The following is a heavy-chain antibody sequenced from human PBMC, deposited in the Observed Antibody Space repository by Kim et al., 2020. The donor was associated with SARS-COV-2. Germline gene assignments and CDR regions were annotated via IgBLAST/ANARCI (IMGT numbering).Heavy chain of an antibody. V-gene: IGHV1-18*01. D-gene: IGHD3-22*01. J-gene: IGHJ4*02. CDR3: ARDHHDSSFKLGY. Sequence: YAQKLQGRVTMTTDTTTSTAYMELGSLRSDDTAVYYCARDHHDSSFKLGYWGQGTLVTVSS.